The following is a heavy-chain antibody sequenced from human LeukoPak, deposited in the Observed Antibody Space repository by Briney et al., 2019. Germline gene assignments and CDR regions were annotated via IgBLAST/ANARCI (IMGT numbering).Heavy chain of an antibody. V-gene: IGHV4-34*01. CDR2: INHSGST. CDR1: GGSFSGYY. Sequence: SETLSLTCAVYGGSFSGYYWSWIRQPPGKGLEWIGEINHSGSTNYNPSLKSRVTISVDTSKNQFSLKLSSVTAADTAVYYCARGVASPILRYFDWLLYPSFDYWGQGTLVTASS. J-gene: IGHJ4*02. CDR3: ARGVASPILRYFDWLLYPSFDY. D-gene: IGHD3-9*01.